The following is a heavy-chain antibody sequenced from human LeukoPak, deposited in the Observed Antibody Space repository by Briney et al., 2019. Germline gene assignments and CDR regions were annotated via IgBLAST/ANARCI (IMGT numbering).Heavy chain of an antibody. CDR2: ISYDGSNE. J-gene: IGHJ4*02. CDR1: GFPFSNDA. CDR3: ARETWKDIVVDVAVTRRGYYDY. D-gene: IGHD2-15*01. V-gene: IGHV3-30-3*01. Sequence: QPGGSLRLSCAASGFPFSNDAMHWVRQAPGKGLEWVAVISYDGSNEFYAESAKGRFTISRDNSKNTLYLQMKTLRPEDTAVYYCARETWKDIVVDVAVTRRGYYDYWGQGTLVTVSS.